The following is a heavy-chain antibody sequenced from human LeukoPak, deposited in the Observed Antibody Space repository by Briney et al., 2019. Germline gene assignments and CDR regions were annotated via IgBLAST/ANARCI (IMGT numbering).Heavy chain of an antibody. J-gene: IGHJ6*04. D-gene: IGHD2-15*01. Sequence: SQTLSLTCTVSGGSISSGGYYWSWSPQHPGKGLEWIGYSYYSGSTYYNPSLKSRVTISVDTSKNQFSLKLSSVTAADTAVYYCARDGGSQTNYYYYGMDVWGKGTTVTVSS. CDR1: GGSISSGGYY. V-gene: IGHV4-31*03. CDR3: ARDGGSQTNYYYYGMDV. CDR2: SYYSGST.